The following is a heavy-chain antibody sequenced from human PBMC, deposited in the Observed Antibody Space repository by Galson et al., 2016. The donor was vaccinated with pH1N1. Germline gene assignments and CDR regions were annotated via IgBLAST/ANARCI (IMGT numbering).Heavy chain of an antibody. V-gene: IGHV3-23*01. J-gene: IGHJ6*02. D-gene: IGHD1/OR15-1a*01. CDR3: AKGGRVGTEGYYYALDV. CDR2: ISAASTRT. CDR1: GFIFSSYA. Sequence: SLRLSCAASGFIFSSYAMTWVRQAPGKGPEWVSAISAASTRTYYPDSAKGRFIISRDNSKNTLYLQMNSLRAEDTAEYYCAKGGRVGTEGYYYALDVWGQGTTVIVSS.